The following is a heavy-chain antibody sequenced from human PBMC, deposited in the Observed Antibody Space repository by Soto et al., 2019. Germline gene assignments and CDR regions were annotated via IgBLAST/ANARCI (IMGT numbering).Heavy chain of an antibody. CDR3: AQTEDGGRSRTPAGWFDA. Sequence: QVTLKESGPVLVKPTETLTLTRTVSGFSLSNAGMGVSWIRQPPGKALEWLAHIFSNDERRFSTSLKNRLTISKDTFNSQVVLIMTNMDPVDTATYYCAQTEDGGRSRTPAGWFDAWGQGTLVTVSS. J-gene: IGHJ5*02. CDR2: IFSNDER. CDR1: GFSLSNAGMG. D-gene: IGHD2-15*01. V-gene: IGHV2-26*01.